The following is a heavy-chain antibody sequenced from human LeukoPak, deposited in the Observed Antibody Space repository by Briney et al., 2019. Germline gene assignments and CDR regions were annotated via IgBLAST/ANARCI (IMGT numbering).Heavy chain of an antibody. CDR2: VYTSGST. J-gene: IGHJ4*02. D-gene: IGHD5-18*01. V-gene: IGHV4-4*07. CDR3: ARGDIYSYGHFDY. CDR1: GGSISGYY. Sequence: SETLSLTCSVSGGSISGYYWTWIRQPAGKGLEWIGRVYTSGSTNYNPSLKSRVTMSVDTSKNQFSLKLSSVTAADTAVYYCARGDIYSYGHFDYWGQGTLVTVSS.